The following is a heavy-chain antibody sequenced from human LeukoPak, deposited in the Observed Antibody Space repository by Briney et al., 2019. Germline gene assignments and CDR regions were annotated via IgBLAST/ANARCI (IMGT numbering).Heavy chain of an antibody. J-gene: IGHJ4*02. CDR3: AKDGYYDYVWGSYRYMGD. Sequence: PGGSLRLSCAPSGFTFSSYARTWARQAPGKGREWFSPFSGSGGSTYYADSVKGRFTISRDNSKNTLYLQMNSLRAEDTAVYYCAKDGYYDYVWGSYRYMGDWGQGTLVTVSS. D-gene: IGHD3-16*02. V-gene: IGHV3-23*01. CDR1: GFTFSSYA. CDR2: FSGSGGST.